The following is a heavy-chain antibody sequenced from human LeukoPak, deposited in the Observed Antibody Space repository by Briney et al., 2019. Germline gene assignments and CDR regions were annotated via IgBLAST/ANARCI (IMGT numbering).Heavy chain of an antibody. CDR3: ARDRARWIVGATGPGY. J-gene: IGHJ4*02. D-gene: IGHD1-26*01. CDR1: GYTFTGFY. V-gene: IGHV1-2*02. CDR2: INPNSGGT. Sequence: ASVKVSCKASGYTFTGFYIHWVRQAPGQGLEWMGWINPNSGGTKYAQRFQGRVTMTRDTSISTAYMELSRLRSDDTAVYYCARDRARWIVGATGPGYWGQGTLVTVSS.